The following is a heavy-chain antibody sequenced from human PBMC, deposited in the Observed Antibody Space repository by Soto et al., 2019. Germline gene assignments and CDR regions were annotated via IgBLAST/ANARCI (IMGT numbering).Heavy chain of an antibody. Sequence: GGSLRLSCAASGFTFSDYYMSWIHQAPGKGLESVSYISSSGTTIYYADTVKGRFTISRDNAKNSLYRQMNSLRAEDTAVYYCSRDGPAAIRDWGQGTLVTVSS. CDR3: SRDGPAAIRD. D-gene: IGHD2-2*02. CDR2: ISSSGTTI. V-gene: IGHV3-11*01. J-gene: IGHJ4*02. CDR1: GFTFSDYY.